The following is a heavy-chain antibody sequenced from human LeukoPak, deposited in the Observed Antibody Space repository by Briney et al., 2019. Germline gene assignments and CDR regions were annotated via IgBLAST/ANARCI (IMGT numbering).Heavy chain of an antibody. Sequence: GGSLRLSCAASGFTFSTYDIHWVRQATGKGLDWVSAIDTTGYTYYAGSVKGRFTISRENAKNSLYLQMNSLRAGDTAVYYCARVAAGGKGFDYWGQGILVTVSS. V-gene: IGHV3-13*01. J-gene: IGHJ4*02. CDR1: GFTFSTYD. CDR3: ARVAAGGKGFDY. D-gene: IGHD6-13*01. CDR2: IDTTGYT.